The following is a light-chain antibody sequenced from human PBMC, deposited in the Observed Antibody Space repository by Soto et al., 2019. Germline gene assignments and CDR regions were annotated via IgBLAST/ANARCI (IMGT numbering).Light chain of an antibody. V-gene: IGKV3-20*01. CDR2: GAS. CDR3: QQYGSSWT. Sequence: EIVLTQSPGTLSLSPGERATLPCRASQSVKSSYLAWYQHKPGQAPRLLIYGASSRATGIPDRFSGSGSGTDFTLTISRLEPEDFAVYYCQQYGSSWTFGQGTKVDI. J-gene: IGKJ1*01. CDR1: QSVKSSY.